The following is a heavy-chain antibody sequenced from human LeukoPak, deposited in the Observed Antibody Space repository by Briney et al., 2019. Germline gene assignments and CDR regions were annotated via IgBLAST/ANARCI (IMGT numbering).Heavy chain of an antibody. CDR3: ARLHRGMYSSSWYFAFDI. J-gene: IGHJ3*02. CDR2: IYPGDSDT. Sequence: GESLKISRKGSGYSFTSYWIGWVRQMPGKGLEWMGIIYPGDSDTRYSPPFQGQVTISADKSISTAYLQWSSLKASDTAMYYCARLHRGMYSSSWYFAFDIWGQGTMVTVSS. V-gene: IGHV5-51*01. CDR1: GYSFTSYW. D-gene: IGHD6-13*01.